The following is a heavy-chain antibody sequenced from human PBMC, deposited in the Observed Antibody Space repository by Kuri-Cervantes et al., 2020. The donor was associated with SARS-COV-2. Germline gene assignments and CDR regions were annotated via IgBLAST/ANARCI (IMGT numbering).Heavy chain of an antibody. CDR2: INSGSSTI. J-gene: IGHJ4*02. V-gene: IGHV3-48*01. D-gene: IGHD6-19*01. Sequence: GGSLRLSCAASGFTFSSYSMNWVRQAPGKGLEWDSYINSGSSTIYYADSVKGRFTISRDNAKNSLYLQMNSLRAEDTAVYYCTLAVAAAVWGQGTLVTVSS. CDR3: TLAVAAAV. CDR1: GFTFSSYS.